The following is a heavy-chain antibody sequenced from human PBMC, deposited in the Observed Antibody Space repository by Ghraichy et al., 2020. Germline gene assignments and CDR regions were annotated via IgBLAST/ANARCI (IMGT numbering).Heavy chain of an antibody. Sequence: GASLRLSCAASGFTFSSYSMHWVRQAPGKGLEWVAVISYDGSNKYYADSVKGRFTISRDNSKNTLYLQMNSLRAEDTAVYYCVRGITLGYFDYWGQGTLVTVSS. CDR2: ISYDGSNK. V-gene: IGHV3-30*04. D-gene: IGHD3-10*01. CDR1: GFTFSSYS. CDR3: VRGITLGYFDY. J-gene: IGHJ4*02.